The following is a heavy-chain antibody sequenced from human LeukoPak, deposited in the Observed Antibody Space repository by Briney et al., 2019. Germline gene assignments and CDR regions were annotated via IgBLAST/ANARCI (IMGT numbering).Heavy chain of an antibody. Sequence: PGGSLRLSCAASGFKFDDYTMHWVRQAPGKGLEWVSFIKWDGRDTYYADSVKGRFTISRDNSNNSLYLHMSSLRTEDTALYYCAKAYGYNSGYFDSWGQGTLVTVSS. CDR2: IKWDGRDT. J-gene: IGHJ4*02. V-gene: IGHV3-43*01. CDR1: GFKFDDYT. D-gene: IGHD6-19*01. CDR3: AKAYGYNSGYFDS.